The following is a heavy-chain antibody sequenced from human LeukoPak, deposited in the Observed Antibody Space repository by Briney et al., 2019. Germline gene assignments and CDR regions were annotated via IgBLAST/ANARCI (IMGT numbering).Heavy chain of an antibody. CDR3: AREKEFGELSPSHPKYYYYYYMDV. J-gene: IGHJ6*03. CDR2: ISSSGSTI. CDR1: GFTFSSYE. V-gene: IGHV3-48*03. Sequence: PGGSLRLSCAASGFTFSSYEMNWVRQAPGEGLEWVSYISSSGSTIYYADSVKGRFTISRDNAKNSPYLQMNSLRAEDTAVYYCAREKEFGELSPSHPKYYYYYYMDVWGKGTTVTISS. D-gene: IGHD3-10*01.